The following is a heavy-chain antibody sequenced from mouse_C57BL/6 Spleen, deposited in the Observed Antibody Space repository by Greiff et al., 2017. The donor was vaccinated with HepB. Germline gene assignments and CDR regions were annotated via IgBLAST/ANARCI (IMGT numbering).Heavy chain of an antibody. D-gene: IGHD2-4*01. CDR3: TYTYYDYDQFAY. Sequence: VHVKQSGAELVRPGASVKLSCTASGFNIKDYYMHWVKQRPEQGLEWIGRIDPEDGDTEYAPKFQGKATMTADTSSNTAYLQLSSLTSEDTAVYYCTYTYYDYDQFAYWGQGTLVTVSA. V-gene: IGHV14-1*01. CDR2: IDPEDGDT. CDR1: GFNIKDYY. J-gene: IGHJ3*01.